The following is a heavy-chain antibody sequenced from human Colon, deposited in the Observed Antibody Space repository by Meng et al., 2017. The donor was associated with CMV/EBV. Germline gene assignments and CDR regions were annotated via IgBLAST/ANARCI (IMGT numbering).Heavy chain of an antibody. CDR1: LTVKNVW. V-gene: IGHV3-15*01. Sequence: LTVKNVWMFWVRQAPGRGLEWVGLVKRKTDGGTIHYAAPVKGRFVISRDESKDTVYLQMNSLKMDDSGIYYCATNFDVGFGFWSLDLWGRGTLVTVSS. J-gene: IGHJ2*01. CDR2: VKRKTDGGTI. CDR3: ATNFDVGFGFWSLDL. D-gene: IGHD3-9*01.